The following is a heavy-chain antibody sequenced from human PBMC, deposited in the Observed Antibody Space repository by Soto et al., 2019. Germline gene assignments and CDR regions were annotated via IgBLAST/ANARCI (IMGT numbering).Heavy chain of an antibody. D-gene: IGHD7-27*01. Sequence: SGPTLVNPTQTLTLTCTFSGFSLSTSGMCVSWIRQPPGKALEWLALIDWDDDKYYSTSLKTRLTISKDTSKNQVVLTMTNMDPVDTATYYCARTGGWGDYYYGMDVWGQGTTVTVSS. CDR2: IDWDDDK. CDR1: GFSLSTSGMC. CDR3: ARTGGWGDYYYGMDV. J-gene: IGHJ6*02. V-gene: IGHV2-70*01.